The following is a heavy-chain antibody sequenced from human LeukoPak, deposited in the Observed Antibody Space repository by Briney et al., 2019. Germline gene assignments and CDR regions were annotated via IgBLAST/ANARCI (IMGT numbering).Heavy chain of an antibody. D-gene: IGHD5/OR15-5a*01. J-gene: IGHJ4*02. Sequence: ASVKVSCKASGYTFTDYYMHWVRQAPGQGLEWMGWINPHSGGTNYAQKFQGRVTMTRDTSISTAYMELSRLRSDDTAVYYCARFDQVSETAGGYWGQGTLVTVSS. CDR2: INPHSGGT. CDR3: ARFDQVSETAGGY. CDR1: GYTFTDYY. V-gene: IGHV1-2*02.